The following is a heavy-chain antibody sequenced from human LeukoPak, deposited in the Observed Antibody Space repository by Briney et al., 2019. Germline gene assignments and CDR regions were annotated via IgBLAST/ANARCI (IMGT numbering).Heavy chain of an antibody. CDR2: INAGNGNT. CDR1: RCTLTNYV. J-gene: IGHJ6*01. V-gene: IGHV1-3*01. Sequence: ASVTVSFTSSRCTLTNYVMHWVRQAPGQRREWMGWINAGNGNTKYSQKFQGRVTTTRDTSASTACMDLSSVRSEDTAVYYSARFSSRCYGIDSCGEGTLGTVSS. D-gene: IGHD6-13*01. CDR3: ARFSSRCYGIDS.